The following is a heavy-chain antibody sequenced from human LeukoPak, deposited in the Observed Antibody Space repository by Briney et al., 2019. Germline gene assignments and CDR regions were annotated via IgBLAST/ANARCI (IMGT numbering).Heavy chain of an antibody. CDR1: GGSFSGYY. CDR2: INHSGST. D-gene: IGHD3-10*01. Sequence: ASATLSLTCAVYGGSFSGYYWSWIRQPPGKGLEWIGEINHSGSTNYNPSLKSRVTISVDTSKNQFSLKLSSVTAADTAVYYCARGSYGSGSYYSQYNWFDPWGQGTLVTVSS. V-gene: IGHV4-34*01. CDR3: ARGSYGSGSYYSQYNWFDP. J-gene: IGHJ5*02.